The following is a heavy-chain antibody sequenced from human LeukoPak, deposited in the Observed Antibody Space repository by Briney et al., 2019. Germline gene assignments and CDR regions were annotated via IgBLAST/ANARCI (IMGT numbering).Heavy chain of an antibody. D-gene: IGHD3-3*01. CDR2: INHSGST. J-gene: IGHJ4*02. CDR3: ARGRTIFGVVIKYYFDY. V-gene: IGHV4-34*01. CDR1: GGSFSGYY. Sequence: TTSETLSLTCAVYGGSFSGYYWSWIRQPPGKGLEWIGEINHSGSTNYNPSLKSRVTISVDTSKNQFSLKLSSVTAADTAVYYCARGRTIFGVVIKYYFDYWGQGTLVTVSS.